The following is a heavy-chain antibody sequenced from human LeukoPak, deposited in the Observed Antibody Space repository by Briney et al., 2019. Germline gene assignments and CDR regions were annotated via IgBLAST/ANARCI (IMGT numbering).Heavy chain of an antibody. D-gene: IGHD6-13*01. V-gene: IGHV4-39*01. CDR3: ARTSSWYAGAWFDS. CDR2: IYFSGTP. J-gene: IGHJ5*01. CDR1: RGSIRTADYY. Sequence: SETLSLPCTVSRGSIRTADYYWAWVRQPPGEGLEWLGSIYFSGTPYFNPSLKSRVAVSIDTSKNQFSLKVTSVNASDTAVYFCARTSSWYAGAWFDSWGQGTLVTVSS.